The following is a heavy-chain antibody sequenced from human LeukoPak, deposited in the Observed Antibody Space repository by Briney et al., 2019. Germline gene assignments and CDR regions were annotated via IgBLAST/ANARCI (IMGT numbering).Heavy chain of an antibody. CDR3: ARVDTVMAYYFDL. D-gene: IGHD5-18*01. Sequence: GGSLRLSCAASGFTVSTNCMTWVRQAPGKGLEWVSTIYSGGTTYYADSVMGRFTISRHNSRNTLYLQINSLRAEDTAVYYCARVDTVMAYYFDLWGEGTLVSVSS. J-gene: IGHJ4*02. V-gene: IGHV3-53*04. CDR2: IYSGGTT. CDR1: GFTVSTNC.